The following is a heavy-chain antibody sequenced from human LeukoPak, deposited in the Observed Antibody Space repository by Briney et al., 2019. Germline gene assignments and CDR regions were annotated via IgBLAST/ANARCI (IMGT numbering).Heavy chain of an antibody. CDR1: GYSFTNYW. V-gene: IGHV5-51*01. CDR2: IYPGDSDT. J-gene: IGHJ4*02. Sequence: GESLKISCKGFGYSFTNYWIGWVRQMPGKGLEWMGIIYPGDSDTRYSPSFQGQVTISADKSISTAYLQWSSLKASDTAMYYCARGDYGDFRVFYTLFDYWGQGTLVTVSS. CDR3: ARGDYGDFRVFYTLFDY. D-gene: IGHD4-17*01.